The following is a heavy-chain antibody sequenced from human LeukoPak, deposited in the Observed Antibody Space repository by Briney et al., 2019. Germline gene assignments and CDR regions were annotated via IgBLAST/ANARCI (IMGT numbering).Heavy chain of an antibody. V-gene: IGHV3-74*03. J-gene: IGHJ3*02. Sequence: GGSLRLSCAASGFTFSSSWMHWVRQAPGKGLVWVSHINSGGSSTTYADSVKGRFTISRDNAKNSLYLQMNSLRAEDTAVYYCARNGLLLWYGELSHYAFDIWGQGTMVTVSS. CDR2: INSGGSST. D-gene: IGHD3-10*01. CDR1: GFTFSSSW. CDR3: ARNGLLLWYGELSHYAFDI.